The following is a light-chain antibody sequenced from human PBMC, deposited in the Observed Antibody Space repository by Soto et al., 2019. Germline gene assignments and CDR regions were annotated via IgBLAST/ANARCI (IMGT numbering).Light chain of an antibody. J-gene: IGKJ5*01. CDR2: DAS. CDR1: QSVSSY. CDR3: QQRSNRPPSIT. Sequence: EIVLTQSPATLSLSPGERATHSCRASQSVSSYLAWYQQKPGQAPRLLIYDASNRATGIPARFSGSGSGTDFTLTISSLEPEDFAVYYCQQRSNRPPSITFGQGTRLEIK. V-gene: IGKV3-11*01.